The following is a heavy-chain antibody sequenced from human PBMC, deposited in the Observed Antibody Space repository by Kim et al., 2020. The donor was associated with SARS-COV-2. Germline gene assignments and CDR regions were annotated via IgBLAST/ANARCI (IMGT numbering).Heavy chain of an antibody. J-gene: IGHJ4*02. V-gene: IGHV1-3*01. CDR1: GYSFNNYA. CDR2: ISAGNDNS. D-gene: IGHD3-9*01. Sequence: ASVKVSCKASGYSFNNYAIIWVRQAPGQRLEWMAWISAGNDNSRYSWRFQGRISITTDTSASTAYMDLTSLTSEDTAVYYCARGRYDVLAGYPFFLDYWGQGTRGIVSS. CDR3: ARGRYDVLAGYPFFLDY.